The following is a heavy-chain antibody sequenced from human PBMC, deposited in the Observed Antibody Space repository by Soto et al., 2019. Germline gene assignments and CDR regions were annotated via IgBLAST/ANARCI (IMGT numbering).Heavy chain of an antibody. CDR1: GGTFSDYA. CDR2: IIPMFSSS. V-gene: IGHV1-69*01. J-gene: IGHJ4*02. Sequence: QVQLVQSGAEVKKPGSSVKVSCTASGGTFSDYAFSWVRQAPGQGLEWMGGIIPMFSSSSFAQKFQGRLTITADDSTSTAYMSLSSLGSADTAMYYCAKDMTRTVVPYFDFWGQGTLVTVSS. D-gene: IGHD1-7*01. CDR3: AKDMTRTVVPYFDF.